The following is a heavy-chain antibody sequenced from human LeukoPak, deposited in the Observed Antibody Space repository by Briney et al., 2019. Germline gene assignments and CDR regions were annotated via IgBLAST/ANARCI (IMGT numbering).Heavy chain of an antibody. J-gene: IGHJ6*02. D-gene: IGHD1-26*01. Sequence: GASVKLSCKASGYTFTGYYMHWVRQAPGQGLEWMGWINPNSGGTNYAQKFQGRVTMTRDASISTAYSELSRLRSDYTAVYYCAREILSGSYSPRYYYGMDVWGQGTTVTVSS. CDR1: GYTFTGYY. V-gene: IGHV1-2*02. CDR3: AREILSGSYSPRYYYGMDV. CDR2: INPNSGGT.